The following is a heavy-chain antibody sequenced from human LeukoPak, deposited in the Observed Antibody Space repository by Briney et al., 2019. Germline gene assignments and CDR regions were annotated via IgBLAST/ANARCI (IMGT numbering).Heavy chain of an antibody. V-gene: IGHV3-23*01. CDR3: AEGLHGSGSYAFDY. J-gene: IGHJ4*02. CDR1: GFTFSSYA. Sequence: GGSLRLSCAASGFTFSSYAVSWVRQAPGKELEWVSTVSTNGGSTYYAHSVKGRFTISRNNSKNTMYLQMNSLRAEDTAVYYCAEGLHGSGSYAFDYWGQGTLVTVSS. D-gene: IGHD3-10*01. CDR2: VSTNGGST.